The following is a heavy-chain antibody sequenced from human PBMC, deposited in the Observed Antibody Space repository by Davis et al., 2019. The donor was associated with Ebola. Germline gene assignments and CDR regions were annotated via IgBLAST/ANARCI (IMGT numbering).Heavy chain of an antibody. J-gene: IGHJ6*03. CDR2: MHYTGSA. V-gene: IGHV4-31*03. CDR3: ARDLRYDSSGSDYYFYMDV. D-gene: IGHD3-22*01. Sequence: PSETLSLTCTVPGGSISKVAYYWSWIRQHPGKGLEWIAYMHYTGSAYYTPSLQSRVTISVDTSKNQFSLKLSSVTAADTAVYYCARDLRYDSSGSDYYFYMDVWGKGTTVTVSS. CDR1: GGSISKVAYY.